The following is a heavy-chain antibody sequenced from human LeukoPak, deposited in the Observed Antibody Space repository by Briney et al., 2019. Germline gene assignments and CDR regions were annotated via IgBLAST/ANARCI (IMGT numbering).Heavy chain of an antibody. Sequence: PGGSLRLSCAASGFTFSSYAMHLVRPAPGKGLEWVAIISYDGSNKYYADSVKGRFTISRDNSKNTLYLQMNSLRAEDTAVYYCARDPAYGDYGYYYYGMDVWGQGTTVTVSS. CDR2: ISYDGSNK. D-gene: IGHD4-17*01. CDR3: ARDPAYGDYGYYYYGMDV. J-gene: IGHJ6*02. CDR1: GFTFSSYA. V-gene: IGHV3-30-3*01.